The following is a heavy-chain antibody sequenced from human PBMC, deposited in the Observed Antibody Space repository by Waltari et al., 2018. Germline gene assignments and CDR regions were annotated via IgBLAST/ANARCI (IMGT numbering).Heavy chain of an antibody. CDR3: ATPINYGADWDAFDI. V-gene: IGHV1-69*01. CDR2: IIPIFGTA. J-gene: IGHJ3*02. CDR1: GYTFSSYA. D-gene: IGHD4-17*01. Sequence: QVQLVQSGAEVKKPGASVKVSCKASGYTFSSYAISWVRQHPGQGLAWMGGIIPIFGTANYAQKFQGRVTITADESTSTAYMELSSLRSEDTAVYYCATPINYGADWDAFDIWGQGTMVTVSS.